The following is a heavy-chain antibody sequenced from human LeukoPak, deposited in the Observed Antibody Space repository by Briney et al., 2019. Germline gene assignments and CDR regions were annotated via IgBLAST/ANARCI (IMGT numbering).Heavy chain of an antibody. CDR1: GDTFTGYY. CDR2: INPNSGGT. J-gene: IGHJ5*02. Sequence: ASVKVSCKASGDTFTGYYIHWVRQAPGQGLEWMGWINPNSGGTNYAQKFQGRVTMTTDTSMSTAYMELSRLTSDDTAVYYCARAGGRSWFDPWGQGTLVTVSS. V-gene: IGHV1-2*02. CDR3: ARAGGRSWFDP.